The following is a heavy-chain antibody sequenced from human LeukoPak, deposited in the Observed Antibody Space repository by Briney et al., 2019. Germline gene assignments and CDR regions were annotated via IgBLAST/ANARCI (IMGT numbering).Heavy chain of an antibody. CDR1: GFRFSSYA. V-gene: IGHV3-23*01. D-gene: IGHD4-17*01. CDR3: AKEIYGDSTGARFQH. CDR2: ISGSGGST. J-gene: IGHJ1*01. Sequence: GGSLRLSCAASGFRFSSYAMSWVRQAAGKGLEWVSVISGSGGSTYYADSVKGRFTVSRDNSKNTVYLKMNSLRAEDTAVYYCAKEIYGDSTGARFQHWGQGTLLTVSS.